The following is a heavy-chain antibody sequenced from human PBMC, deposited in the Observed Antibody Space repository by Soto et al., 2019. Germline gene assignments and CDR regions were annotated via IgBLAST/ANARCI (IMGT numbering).Heavy chain of an antibody. J-gene: IGHJ4*02. CDR3: ARASSCCDGSGSLVFDY. D-gene: IGHD3-22*01. CDR2: IIPIFGTA. CDR1: GDTFSSYA. V-gene: IGHV1-69*06. Sequence: SVKVSCKASGDTFSSYAISWVRQAPGQGLEWMGGIIPIFGTANYAQKFQGRVTITADKSTSTAYMELSSLRSEDTAVYYCARASSCCDGSGSLVFDYWGQGSLVTVSS.